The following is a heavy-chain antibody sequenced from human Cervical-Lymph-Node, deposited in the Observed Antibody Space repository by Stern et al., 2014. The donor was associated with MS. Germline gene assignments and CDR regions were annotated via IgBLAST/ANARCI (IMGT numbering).Heavy chain of an antibody. J-gene: IGHJ4*02. Sequence: EAQLVESGGGLVKPGGSLRLSCAASGFSLSDYGMNSVRQAPGKGLEWVSSISATSSYIYYADSVRGRFTISRDNAKNAVYLQMNSLRAEDTAMYYCARGGDYNGDSAHWGQGAPVTVSS. CDR3: ARGGDYNGDSAH. V-gene: IGHV3-21*01. CDR2: ISATSSYI. CDR1: GFSLSDYG. D-gene: IGHD3-10*01.